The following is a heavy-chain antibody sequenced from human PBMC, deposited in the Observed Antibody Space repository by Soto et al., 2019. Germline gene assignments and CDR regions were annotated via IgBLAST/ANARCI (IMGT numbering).Heavy chain of an antibody. D-gene: IGHD4-4*01. Sequence: ASVKVSCKASGYTFTGYYMHWVRQAPGQGLEWMGWINPNSGGTNYAQKFQGWVTMTRDTSISTAYMELSRLRSDDTAVYYCERDGSNYQFPHNYYYYGMDVWGQGTTVTVSS. CDR2: INPNSGGT. CDR1: GYTFTGYY. J-gene: IGHJ6*02. CDR3: ERDGSNYQFPHNYYYYGMDV. V-gene: IGHV1-2*04.